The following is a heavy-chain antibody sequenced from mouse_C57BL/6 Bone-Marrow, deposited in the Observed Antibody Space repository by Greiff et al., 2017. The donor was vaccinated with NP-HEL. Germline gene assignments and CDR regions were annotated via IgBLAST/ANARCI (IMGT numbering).Heavy chain of an antibody. D-gene: IGHD1-1*01. Sequence: QVQLKESGAELVRPGASVKLSCKASGYTFTDYYINWVKQRPGQGLEWIARIYTGSGNTYYNEKFKGKATLTAEKSSSTAYMQLSSLTSEDSAGYFCARGGTTVYWGQGTTLTVSS. CDR1: GYTFTDYY. V-gene: IGHV1-76*01. CDR2: IYTGSGNT. J-gene: IGHJ2*01. CDR3: ARGGTTVY.